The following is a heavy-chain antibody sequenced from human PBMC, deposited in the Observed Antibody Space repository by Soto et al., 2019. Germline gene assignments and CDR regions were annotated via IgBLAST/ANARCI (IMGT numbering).Heavy chain of an antibody. D-gene: IGHD5-12*01. CDR3: ARANGRLGRLRPQDYYSPGMDV. Sequence: PGRSLRLSCAASGFTFSSYWMHWVRQAPGKGLVWVSRINSDGSSTSYADSVKGRFTISRDNAKNTLYLQMNSLRAEDTAVYYCARANGRLGRLRPQDYYSPGMDVCGQGTTVTVSS. J-gene: IGHJ6*02. CDR2: INSDGSST. V-gene: IGHV3-74*01. CDR1: GFTFSSYW.